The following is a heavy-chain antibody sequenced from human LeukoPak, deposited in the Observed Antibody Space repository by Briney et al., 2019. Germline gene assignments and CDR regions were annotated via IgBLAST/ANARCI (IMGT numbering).Heavy chain of an antibody. V-gene: IGHV3-7*01. CDR3: AIDSWELRGY. Sequence: PGGSLRLSCAASGFTFSSYSMTWVRQAPGKGLEWVANIKQDGSERYYVDSVKGRFTISRDNAKNSLYLQMNSLRAEDTAVYYCAIDSWELRGYWGQGTLVTVSS. D-gene: IGHD1-26*01. CDR2: IKQDGSER. CDR1: GFTFSSYS. J-gene: IGHJ4*02.